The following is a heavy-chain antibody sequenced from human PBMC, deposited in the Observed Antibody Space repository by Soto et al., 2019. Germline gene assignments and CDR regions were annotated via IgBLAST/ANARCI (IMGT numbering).Heavy chain of an antibody. CDR1: GGSFIGYY. V-gene: IGHV4-34*01. CDR3: ARAHYGDYGYGMDV. D-gene: IGHD4-17*01. J-gene: IGHJ6*02. CDR2: INHSGSS. Sequence: ASETLSLTCAVSGGSFIGYYYSWIRQPPGKGLEWIGEINHSGSSAYNPSLKSRVTISVDRSKNQFSLKLSSVTAADTAVYYCARAHYGDYGYGMDVWGQGTTVTVSS.